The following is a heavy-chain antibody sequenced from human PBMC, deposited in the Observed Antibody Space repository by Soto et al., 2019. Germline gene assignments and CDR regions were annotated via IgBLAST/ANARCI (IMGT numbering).Heavy chain of an antibody. D-gene: IGHD1-7*01. J-gene: IGHJ6*03. Sequence: SETLSLTCAVYGGSFSGYYWSWIRQPPGKGLEWIGEINHSGSTNYNPSLKSRVTISVDTSKNQFSLKLSSVTAADTAVYYCARGFGTGTTVAVHATYYYYYYCMDVWGKGTTVTVSS. CDR2: INHSGST. CDR1: GGSFSGYY. CDR3: ARGFGTGTTVAVHATYYYYYYCMDV. V-gene: IGHV4-34*01.